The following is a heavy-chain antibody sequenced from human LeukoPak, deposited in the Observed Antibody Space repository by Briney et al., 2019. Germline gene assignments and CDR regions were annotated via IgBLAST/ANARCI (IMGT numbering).Heavy chain of an antibody. CDR2: IYTSGST. D-gene: IGHD3-10*01. CDR3: ARDKGGFLYFGEYDP. V-gene: IGHV4-61*02. CDR1: GASISSGSHH. Sequence: SQTLSLTCTGPGASISSGSHHWSWIRQPAGKGLEWLGRIYTSGSTNYNPSLKSRVSIAVDMSKNQFSLKLSSVTAADTAVYYCARDKGGFLYFGEYDPWGQGTLVTVSS. J-gene: IGHJ5*02.